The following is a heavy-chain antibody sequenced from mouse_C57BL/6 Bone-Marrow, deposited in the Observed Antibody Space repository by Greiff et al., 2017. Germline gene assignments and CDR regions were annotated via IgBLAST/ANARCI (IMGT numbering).Heavy chain of an antibody. CDR2: IYPGDGDT. J-gene: IGHJ1*03. CDR1: GYAFSSSW. CDR3: ARSKYLLLYRYFGV. Sequence: QVQLKESGPELVKPGASVKISCKASGYAFSSSWMNWVKQRPGKGLEWIGRIYPGDGDTNYNGKFKGKATLTADKSSSTAYMQLSSLTSQDSAVYFCARSKYLLLYRYFGVWGTGTTVTVSS. V-gene: IGHV1-82*01. D-gene: IGHD5-1*01.